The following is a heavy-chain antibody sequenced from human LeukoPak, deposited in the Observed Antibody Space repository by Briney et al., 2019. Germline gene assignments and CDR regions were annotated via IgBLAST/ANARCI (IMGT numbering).Heavy chain of an antibody. J-gene: IGHJ4*02. Sequence: GRSLRLSCAASGFTFDDYAMHWVRQAPGKGLEWASGISWNSGSIGYADSVKGRFTISRDNAKNSLYLQMNSLRAEDTALYYCVAEVDYWGQGTLVTVSS. CDR2: ISWNSGSI. V-gene: IGHV3-9*01. CDR1: GFTFDDYA. D-gene: IGHD2-15*01. CDR3: VAEVDY.